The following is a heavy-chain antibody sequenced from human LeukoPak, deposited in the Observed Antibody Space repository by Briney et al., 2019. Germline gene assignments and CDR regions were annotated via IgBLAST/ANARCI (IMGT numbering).Heavy chain of an antibody. CDR1: GFTLSSYT. J-gene: IGHJ3*02. CDR3: TTDSSGYYYNAFDI. V-gene: IGHV3-23*01. Sequence: GGSLRLSCAASGFTLSSYTMSWVRQAPGKGLEWVSGISGSGGSTDYADSVKGRFTISRDNSKNTLYLQMNSLKTEDTAVYYCTTDSSGYYYNAFDIWGQGTMVTVSS. CDR2: ISGSGGST. D-gene: IGHD3-22*01.